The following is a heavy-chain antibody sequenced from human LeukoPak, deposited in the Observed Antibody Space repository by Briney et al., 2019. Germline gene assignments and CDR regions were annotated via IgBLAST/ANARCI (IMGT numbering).Heavy chain of an antibody. D-gene: IGHD3-10*01. CDR2: ITENGAAA. J-gene: IGHJ4*02. CDR3: ASSKGPLDH. V-gene: IGHV3-23*01. CDR1: GFTSSNYC. Sequence: GGSLRLSCVTSGFTSSNYCMAWVRQTTGRGLEWVSAITENGAAAYYADSVRGRFTISRDNSKNSLYLQMSSLRDEDTAVYYCASSKGPLDHWGQGTLVTVSS.